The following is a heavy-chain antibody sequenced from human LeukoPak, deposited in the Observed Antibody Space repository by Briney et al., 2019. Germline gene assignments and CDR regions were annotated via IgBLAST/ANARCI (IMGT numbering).Heavy chain of an antibody. CDR1: GGSISSSSYY. Sequence: PSETLSLTCTVSGGSISSSSYYWGWIRQPPGKGLEWIGSIYYSGSTYYNPSLKSRVTISVDTSKNQFSLKLSSVTAADTAVYYCARSYGDYGSYYYYMDVWGKGTTVTVSS. CDR2: IYYSGST. J-gene: IGHJ6*03. D-gene: IGHD4-17*01. CDR3: ARSYGDYGSYYYYMDV. V-gene: IGHV4-39*07.